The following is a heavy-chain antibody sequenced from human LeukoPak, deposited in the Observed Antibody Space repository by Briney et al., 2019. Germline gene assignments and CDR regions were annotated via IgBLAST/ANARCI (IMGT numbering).Heavy chain of an antibody. J-gene: IGHJ5*02. CDR2: INPNSGGT. D-gene: IGHD2-8*01. CDR1: GYTFTGYY. Sequence: GASVTVSCKASGYTFTGYYMHWVRRAPGQGLEWMGWINPNSGGTNYAQKFQGRVTMTRDTSISTAYMELSRLRSDDTAVYYCARDRCAYGRCMPHNWFDPWGQGTLVTVSS. V-gene: IGHV1-2*02. CDR3: ARDRCAYGRCMPHNWFDP.